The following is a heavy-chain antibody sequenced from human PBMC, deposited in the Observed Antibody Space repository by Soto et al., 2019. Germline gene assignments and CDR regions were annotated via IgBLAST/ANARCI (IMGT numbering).Heavy chain of an antibody. CDR2: IYYRGST. J-gene: IGHJ4*02. CDR3: ARRWGTYFDY. V-gene: IGHV4-59*01. Sequence: QVQLQESGPGLVKPSETLSLTCTVSGGSISSYYWSWIRQPPGKGLEWIGYIYYRGSTNYNPSLKRRVTISVDTSKTQSSLKLSSVTAADTAVYYCARRWGTYFDYWGQGTLVTVSS. CDR1: GGSISSYY. D-gene: IGHD7-27*01.